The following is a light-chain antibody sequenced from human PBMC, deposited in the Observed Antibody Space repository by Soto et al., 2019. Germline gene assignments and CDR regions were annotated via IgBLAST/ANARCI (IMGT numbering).Light chain of an antibody. J-gene: IGLJ2*01. Sequence: QSALTQPRSVSGSPGQSVTISCTGTNSDVGTYNYVSWYQQHPGKAPKLIIYDVTKQPSGVPDRFSGSKSGNTASLIISGLQAADEAEYYCCCCSYAGSSSFRVLVGGETKLTVL. CDR3: CSYAGSSSFRVL. V-gene: IGLV2-11*01. CDR2: DVT. CDR1: NSDVGTYNY.